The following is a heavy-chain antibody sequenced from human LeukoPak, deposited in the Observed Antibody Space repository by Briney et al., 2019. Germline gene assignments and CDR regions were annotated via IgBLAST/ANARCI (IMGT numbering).Heavy chain of an antibody. D-gene: IGHD3-22*01. CDR1: AFPFSTSW. Sequence: GGSLRLSCAASAFPFSTSWMSWVRQAPGQGLEWVANIKQDGSDKYYVDSVKGRFTISRDNTKNSLYLQMNSLRAEDTAVYYCARDPYDTGDCYYGAFDIWGQGTMVTVSS. V-gene: IGHV3-7*01. CDR2: IKQDGSDK. CDR3: ARDPYDTGDCYYGAFDI. J-gene: IGHJ3*02.